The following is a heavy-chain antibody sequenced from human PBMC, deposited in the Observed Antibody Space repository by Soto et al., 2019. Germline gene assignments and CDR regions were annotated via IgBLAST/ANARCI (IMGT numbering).Heavy chain of an antibody. CDR3: ARQVELSNWFDP. Sequence: SVKVSCKASGVTFSSYAISWVRQAPGQGLEWMGGIIPIFGTANYAQKFQGRVTITADESTSTAYMELSSLRSEDTAVYYCARQVELSNWFDPWGQGTLVTVS. V-gene: IGHV1-69*13. CDR2: IIPIFGTA. D-gene: IGHD1-7*01. CDR1: GVTFSSYA. J-gene: IGHJ5*02.